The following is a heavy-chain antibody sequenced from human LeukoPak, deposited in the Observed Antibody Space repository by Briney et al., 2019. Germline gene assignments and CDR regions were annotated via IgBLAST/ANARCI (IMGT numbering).Heavy chain of an antibody. CDR3: ARSHYYGSGSPEDY. CDR2: ISAYNGNT. V-gene: IGHV1-18*01. Sequence: ASVKVSCKASGYTFTSYGISWVRQAPGQGLEWMGWISAYNGNTNYAQKLQGRVTMTRDTSTSTVYMELSSLGSEDTAMYYCARSHYYGSGSPEDYWGQGTLVTVSS. CDR1: GYTFTSYG. D-gene: IGHD3-10*01. J-gene: IGHJ4*02.